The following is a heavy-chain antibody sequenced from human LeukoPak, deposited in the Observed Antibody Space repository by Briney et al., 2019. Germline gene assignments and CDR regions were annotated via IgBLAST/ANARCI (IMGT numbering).Heavy chain of an antibody. CDR1: GFIFSTYA. V-gene: IGHV3-30*04. J-gene: IGHJ4*02. Sequence: GKSLRLSCAASGFIFSTYALHWVRQAPGKGLEWVAVISYDGGIKYFADSVKGRFTISRDNSKNTLHLQMNSLRTEDTAVYYCAKALLYYDILTGYFDYWGQGTLVTVSS. CDR3: AKALLYYDILTGYFDY. CDR2: ISYDGGIK. D-gene: IGHD3-9*01.